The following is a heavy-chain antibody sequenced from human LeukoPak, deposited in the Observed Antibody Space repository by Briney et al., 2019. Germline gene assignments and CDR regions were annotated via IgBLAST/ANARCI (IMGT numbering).Heavy chain of an antibody. D-gene: IGHD4-11*01. CDR1: GGSFSGYY. J-gene: IGHJ5*02. V-gene: IGHV4-34*01. CDR2: INHSGST. Sequence: PSETLSLTCAVYGGSFSGYYWSWIRQPPGKGLEWIGEINHSGSTNYNPSLKSRVTISVDTSKNQFSLKLSSVTAADTAVYYCARDNTVTHDGWFDPWGQGTLVTVSS. CDR3: ARDNTVTHDGWFDP.